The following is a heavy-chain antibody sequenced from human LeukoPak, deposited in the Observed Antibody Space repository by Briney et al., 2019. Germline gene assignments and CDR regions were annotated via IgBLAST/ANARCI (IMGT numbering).Heavy chain of an antibody. Sequence: PSETLSLTCAVYGGSFSGYYWSWLRQPPGKGLEWIGEINHSGSTNYNPSLKSRLTISVDTSKNQFSLKLSSVTAADTAVYYCARLTYYDFWSGYSNYYYYYMDVWGKGTTVTVSS. J-gene: IGHJ6*03. CDR1: GGSFSGYY. V-gene: IGHV4-34*01. CDR3: ARLTYYDFWSGYSNYYYYYMDV. D-gene: IGHD3-3*01. CDR2: INHSGST.